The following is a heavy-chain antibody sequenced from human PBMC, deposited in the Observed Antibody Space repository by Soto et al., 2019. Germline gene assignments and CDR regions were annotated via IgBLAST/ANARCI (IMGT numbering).Heavy chain of an antibody. CDR1: GFTFSSYA. J-gene: IGHJ6*02. V-gene: IGHV3-30*09. Sequence: QVQVVESGGGVVQPGRSLRLSCAASGFTFSSYAMHWVRQAPGKGLEWVALISYDGSNKYYADSVKGRFAISRDNSKNTLYLQMNSLRAEHTAVYYCARMGLLHGMDVWGQGTTVTVSS. CDR3: ARMGLLHGMDV. CDR2: ISYDGSNK. D-gene: IGHD2-15*01.